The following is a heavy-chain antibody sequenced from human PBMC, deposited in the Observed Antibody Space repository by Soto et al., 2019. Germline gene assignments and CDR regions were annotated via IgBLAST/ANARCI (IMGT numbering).Heavy chain of an antibody. Sequence: PSDTLSLTCTVSGGSISSYYWSWIRQPPGKGLEWIGYIYYSGSTNYNPSLKSRVTISVDTSKNQFSLKLSSVTAADTAVYYCARKWGREGWAFDPWGQGTLVTVSS. CDR1: GGSISSYY. D-gene: IGHD1-26*01. CDR3: ARKWGREGWAFDP. V-gene: IGHV4-59*07. J-gene: IGHJ5*02. CDR2: IYYSGST.